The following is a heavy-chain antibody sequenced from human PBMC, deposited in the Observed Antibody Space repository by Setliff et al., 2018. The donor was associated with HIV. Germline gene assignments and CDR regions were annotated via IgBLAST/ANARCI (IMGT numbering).Heavy chain of an antibody. D-gene: IGHD3-9*01. CDR1: GGSFSGYY. J-gene: IGHJ4*02. V-gene: IGHV4-34*01. CDR3: ARAQLRYLANDFYFDF. CDR2: INHSGST. Sequence: LSLTCAVYGGSFSGYYWSWIRQPPGKGLEWIGEINHSGSTNYKPSLKSRVTISVDMSKNQVSLKVSSVTAADAAVYYCARAQLRYLANDFYFDFWGQGTPVTVSS.